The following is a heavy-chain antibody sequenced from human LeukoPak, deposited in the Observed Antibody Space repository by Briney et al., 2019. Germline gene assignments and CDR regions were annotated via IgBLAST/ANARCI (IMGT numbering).Heavy chain of an antibody. J-gene: IGHJ4*02. CDR2: INPSGGST. D-gene: IGHD3-10*01. CDR3: ARARGSGEMEY. V-gene: IGHV1-46*01. CDR1: GYTFTSYY. Sequence: GSSVKVSCKASGYTFTSYYIHWVRQAPGQGLEWMGIINPSGGSTSYAQKFQGRVTMTRDTSTSTVYMELSSLRSEDTAVYYCARARGSGEMEYWGQGTLVTVSS.